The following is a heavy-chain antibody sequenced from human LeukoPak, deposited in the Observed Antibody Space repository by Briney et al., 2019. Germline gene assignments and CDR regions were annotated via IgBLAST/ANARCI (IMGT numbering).Heavy chain of an antibody. CDR1: GFSLRTYS. CDR2: ISSSSSTI. V-gene: IGHV3-48*02. Sequence: GGSLRLSCSASGFSLRTYSMNWVRQAPGKGLEWVSYISSSSSTIYYADSVKGRFAISRDNAKNSLYLQMNSLRDEDTAVYYCARAFGVVIYNWFDPWGQGTLVTVSS. J-gene: IGHJ5*02. D-gene: IGHD3-3*01. CDR3: ARAFGVVIYNWFDP.